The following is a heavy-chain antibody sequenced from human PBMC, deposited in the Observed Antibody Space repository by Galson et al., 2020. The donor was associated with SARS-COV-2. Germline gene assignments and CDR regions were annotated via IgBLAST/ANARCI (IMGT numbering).Heavy chain of an antibody. Sequence: SETLSLTCTVSGGSLSNYYWSWIRQPPGKGLEWIAFIHYSGGTSYNPSLKSRVTISVDKSKNQFSLKLSSVTAADTAVYYCARNNRGVLSGWDYWGPGTLVTVSS. CDR1: GGSLSNYY. CDR2: IHYSGGT. CDR3: ARNNRGVLSGWDY. D-gene: IGHD3-10*01. V-gene: IGHV4-59*01. J-gene: IGHJ4*02.